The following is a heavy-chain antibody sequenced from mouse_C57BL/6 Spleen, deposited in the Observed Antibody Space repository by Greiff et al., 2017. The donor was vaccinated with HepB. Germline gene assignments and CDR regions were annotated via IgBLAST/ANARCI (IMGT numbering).Heavy chain of an antibody. CDR1: GISITTGDYR. CDR3: AREDDGSYFAY. Sequence: VQLKESGPGLVKPSQTVFLTCTVTGISITTGDYRWRWIRQSPGNKLEWIGYIYYSGTITYNPSLTSRTTITRDTPKNQFFLEMNSLTAEDTATYYCAREDDGSYFAYWGQGTTLTVSS. CDR2: IYYSGTI. V-gene: IGHV3-5*01. J-gene: IGHJ2*01. D-gene: IGHD1-1*02.